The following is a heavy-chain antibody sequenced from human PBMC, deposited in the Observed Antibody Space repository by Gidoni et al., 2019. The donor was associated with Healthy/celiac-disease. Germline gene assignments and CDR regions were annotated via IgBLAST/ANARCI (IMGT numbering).Heavy chain of an antibody. J-gene: IGHJ3*02. CDR2: IYTSGST. D-gene: IGHD2-2*01. CDR3: VADCSSTSCFDAFDI. V-gene: IGHV4-61*02. Sequence: QVPLQESCPGLVKPSQTLSLTCTVSGASISSGSYYWSWIRQPAGKGLEWIERIYTSGSTNYNPSRKSRVTIAVDTSKNQFSLKLSSVTAADTAVYYCVADCSSTSCFDAFDIWGQGTMVTVSS. CDR1: GASISSGSYY.